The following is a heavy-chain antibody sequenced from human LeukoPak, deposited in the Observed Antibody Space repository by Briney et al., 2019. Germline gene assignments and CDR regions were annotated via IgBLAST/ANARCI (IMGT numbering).Heavy chain of an antibody. V-gene: IGHV3-49*04. CDR1: GFTFGDYA. CDR2: IRSKAYGGTT. CDR3: TRAAGDSSPLDY. Sequence: SLRLSCTASGFTFGDYAMSWVRQAPGKGLEWVGFIRSKAYGGTTEYAASVKGRFTISRDDSKSIAYLQMNSLKTEDTAVYYCTRAAGDSSPLDYWGQGTLVTVSS. J-gene: IGHJ4*02. D-gene: IGHD7-27*01.